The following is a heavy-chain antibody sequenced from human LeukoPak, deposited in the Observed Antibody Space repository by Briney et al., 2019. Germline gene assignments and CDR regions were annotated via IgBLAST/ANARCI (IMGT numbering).Heavy chain of an antibody. D-gene: IGHD6-13*01. V-gene: IGHV4-38-2*01. J-gene: IGHJ5*02. CDR2: IYHSGST. CDR1: GYSISSGYY. CDR3: ARLHPYSSSWGSHNWSDP. Sequence: PSETLSLTCAVSGYSISSGYYWGWIRQPPGKGLEWIGSIYHSGSTHYNPSLKSRVTIAVDTSKNQFSLKLSSVTAADTAVYYCARLHPYSSSWGSHNWSDPWGQGTLVTVSS.